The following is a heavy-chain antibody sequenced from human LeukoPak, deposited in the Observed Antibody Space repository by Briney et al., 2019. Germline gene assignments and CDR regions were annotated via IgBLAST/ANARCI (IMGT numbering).Heavy chain of an antibody. Sequence: GGSLRLSCAASGFTFSTYNMNWVRQAPGKGLEWVSTISFGSSSTYYADSVKGRFTISRDNSKNTLYLQMNSLRAEDTAVYYCAKGDPRGQQLIGTFDFWGQGTLVTVSS. CDR2: ISFGSSST. V-gene: IGHV3-23*01. CDR1: GFTFSTYN. J-gene: IGHJ4*02. D-gene: IGHD3-22*01. CDR3: AKGDPRGQQLIGTFDF.